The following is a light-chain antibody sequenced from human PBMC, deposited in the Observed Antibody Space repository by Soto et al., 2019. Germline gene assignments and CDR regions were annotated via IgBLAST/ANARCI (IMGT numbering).Light chain of an antibody. V-gene: IGLV1-51*01. CDR1: SSNIGGNS. CDR3: GTWDSSLSAYV. CDR2: DDD. J-gene: IGLJ1*01. Sequence: QSVLTQPPSVSAAPGQRVTISCSGSSSNIGGNSVSWYQQLPGTAPKLLIYDDDKRPSGIPDRFSGSKSGTSATLGITGLQTGDEADYYCGTWDSSLSAYVFGSATKVTVL.